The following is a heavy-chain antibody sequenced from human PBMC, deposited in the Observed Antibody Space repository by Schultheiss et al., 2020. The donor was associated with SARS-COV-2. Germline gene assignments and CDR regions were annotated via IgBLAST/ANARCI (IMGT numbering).Heavy chain of an antibody. Sequence: GGSLRLSCAASGFTFSSYVMSWVRQAPGKGLEWVSAISGSGGSTYYADSVKGRFTISRDNSKNTLYLQMNSLRAEDTAVYYCAKALTVGIVVVPRWGMDVWGQGTTVTVSS. CDR3: AKALTVGIVVVPRWGMDV. D-gene: IGHD2-2*01. J-gene: IGHJ6*02. V-gene: IGHV3-23*01. CDR2: ISGSGGST. CDR1: GFTFSSYV.